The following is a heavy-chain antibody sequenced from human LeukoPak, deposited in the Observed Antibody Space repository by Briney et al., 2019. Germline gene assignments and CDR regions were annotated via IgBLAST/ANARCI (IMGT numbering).Heavy chain of an antibody. CDR2: IIPIFGTA. V-gene: IGHV1-69*05. J-gene: IGHJ4*02. Sequence: ASVKVSCKASGGTFSSYAISWVRQAPGQGLEWMGGIIPIFGTANYAQKFQGRVTMTRDTSTSTVYMELSSLRSEDTAVYYCARGPAEWLVDWGQGTLVTVSS. CDR1: GGTFSSYA. CDR3: ARGPAEWLVD. D-gene: IGHD6-19*01.